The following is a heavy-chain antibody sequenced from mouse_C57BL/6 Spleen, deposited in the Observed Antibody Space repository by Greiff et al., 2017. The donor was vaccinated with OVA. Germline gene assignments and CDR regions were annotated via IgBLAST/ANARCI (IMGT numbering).Heavy chain of an antibody. CDR2: IRSKSNNYAT. CDR3: VRQGTGPWFAY. J-gene: IGHJ3*01. CDR1: GFSFNTYA. V-gene: IGHV10-1*01. Sequence: EVQLVESGGGLVQPKGSLKLSCAASGFSFNTYAMNWVRQAPGKGLEWVARIRSKSNNYATYYADSVKDRFTISRDDSESMLYLQMNNLKTEDTAMYYCVRQGTGPWFAYWGQGTLVTVSA. D-gene: IGHD4-1*01.